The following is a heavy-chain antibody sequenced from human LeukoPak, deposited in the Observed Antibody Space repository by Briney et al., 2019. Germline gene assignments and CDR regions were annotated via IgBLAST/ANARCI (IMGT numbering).Heavy chain of an antibody. CDR3: ARAYTSWSFDY. CDR1: GVSITTYY. D-gene: IGHD2-2*02. Sequence: SETLSLTCTVSGVSITTYYWSWIRQPPGKGLGWIGFIYYSGNTNYNPSLRSRVTISVGTSKNQFSLKLSSVTAADTAVYYCARAYTSWSFDYWGQGTLVTVSS. V-gene: IGHV4-59*01. CDR2: IYYSGNT. J-gene: IGHJ4*02.